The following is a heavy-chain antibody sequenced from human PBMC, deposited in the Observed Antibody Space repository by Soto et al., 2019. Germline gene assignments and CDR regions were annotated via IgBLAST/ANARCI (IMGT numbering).Heavy chain of an antibody. CDR1: GFTFSSYG. J-gene: IGHJ6*02. CDR3: ARDLAGSSSWYRTLYYGMDV. V-gene: IGHV3-33*01. CDR2: IWYDGSNK. D-gene: IGHD6-13*01. Sequence: GGSLRLSCAASGFTFSSYGMHWVRQAPGKGLEWVAVIWYDGSNKYYADSVKGRFTISRDNSKNTLYLQMNSLRAEDTAVYYCARDLAGSSSWYRTLYYGMDVWGQGTTVTVSS.